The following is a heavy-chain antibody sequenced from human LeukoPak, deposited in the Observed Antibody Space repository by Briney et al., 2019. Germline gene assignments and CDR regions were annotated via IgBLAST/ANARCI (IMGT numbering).Heavy chain of an antibody. CDR1: GFTFSSYA. Sequence: GRSLRLSCAASGFTFSSYAMQWVRQAPGKGLEWVAVISYDGSNKYYADSVKGRFTISRDNSKNTLYLQMNSLRAEDTAVYSCARGRIAAGPYYYYYMDVWGKGTTVTVSS. J-gene: IGHJ6*03. CDR3: ARGRIAAGPYYYYYMDV. D-gene: IGHD6-6*01. V-gene: IGHV3-30-3*01. CDR2: ISYDGSNK.